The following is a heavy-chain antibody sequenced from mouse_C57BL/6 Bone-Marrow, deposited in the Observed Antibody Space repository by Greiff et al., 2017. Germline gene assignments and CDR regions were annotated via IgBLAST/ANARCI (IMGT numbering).Heavy chain of an antibody. V-gene: IGHV1-50*01. CDR1: GYTFTSYW. D-gene: IGHD1-1*01. Sequence: QVQLQQPGAELVKPGASVKLSCKASGYTFTSYWMQWVKQRPGQGLEWIGEIDPSDSYTNYNQKFKGKATLTVDTSSSTAYMQLRSLTSEDSAVYYCARDYGRSFDYWGQGTTLTVSS. J-gene: IGHJ2*01. CDR2: IDPSDSYT. CDR3: ARDYGRSFDY.